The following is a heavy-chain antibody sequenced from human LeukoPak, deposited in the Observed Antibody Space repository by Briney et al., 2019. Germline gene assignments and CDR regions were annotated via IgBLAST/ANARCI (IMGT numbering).Heavy chain of an antibody. J-gene: IGHJ4*02. CDR3: AGRSYSSGFYYFDY. V-gene: IGHV4-59*08. CDR1: GGSITSYY. Sequence: PSETLSLTCTVSGGSITSYYWSWIRQSPGKGLEWIGYIYYSGSTNYNPSLKSRVTISVDTSKNQFSLKLSSVTAADTAVYYCAGRSYSSGFYYFDYWGQGTIVSFSS. D-gene: IGHD6-25*01. CDR2: IYYSGST.